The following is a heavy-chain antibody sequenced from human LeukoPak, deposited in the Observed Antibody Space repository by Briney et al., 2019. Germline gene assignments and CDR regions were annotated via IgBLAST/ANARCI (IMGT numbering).Heavy chain of an antibody. CDR2: IWKDGSDE. CDR1: GSTFGDFD. CDR3: AREEAFQLEASLDQ. V-gene: IGHV3-33*01. D-gene: IGHD3-3*01. J-gene: IGHJ4*02. Sequence: GGSLRLSCAAAGSTFGDFDMHWVRQAPGKGLEWVALIWKDGSDEFYADSVKGRFTISRDNSRNTLSLQMNSLRGEDTAVYYCAREEAFQLEASLDQWGQGTLVTVSS.